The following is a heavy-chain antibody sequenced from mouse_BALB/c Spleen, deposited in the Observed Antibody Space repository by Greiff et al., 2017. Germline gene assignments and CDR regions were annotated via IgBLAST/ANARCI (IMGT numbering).Heavy chain of an antibody. D-gene: IGHD2-1*01. CDR2: IRNKANGYTT. V-gene: IGHV7-3*02. CDR3: ARDKGHYGNYDY. CDR1: GFTFTDYY. Sequence: EVMVVESGGGLVQPGGSLRLSCATSGFTFTDYYMSWVRQPPGKALEWLGFIRNKANGYTTEYSASVKGRFTISRDNSQSILYLQMNTLRAEDSATYYCARDKGHYGNYDYWGQGTTLTVSS. J-gene: IGHJ2*01.